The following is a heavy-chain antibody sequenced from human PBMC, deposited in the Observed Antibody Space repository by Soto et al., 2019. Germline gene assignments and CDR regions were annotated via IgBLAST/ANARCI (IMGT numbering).Heavy chain of an antibody. CDR3: ARARRAQDGYPNYYFGVDV. V-gene: IGHV4-4*07. CDR1: GDSINKYF. CDR2: IYTTGST. J-gene: IGHJ6*02. Sequence: QVHLQESGPGRVKPSETLPLTCSVSGDSINKYFWIWIRQTAGKGLEWIGHIYTTGSTSYNPSPKSSVSMSVDMSKNQFSLRLTSVTAADTAVYYCARARRAQDGYPNYYFGVDVWGQGTTVTVSS. D-gene: IGHD6-6*01.